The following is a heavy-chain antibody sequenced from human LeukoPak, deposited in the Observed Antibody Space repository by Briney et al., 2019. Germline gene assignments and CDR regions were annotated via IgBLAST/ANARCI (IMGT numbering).Heavy chain of an antibody. J-gene: IGHJ6*03. D-gene: IGHD3-22*01. CDR1: GGSISSHY. CDR2: VYYSGIT. Sequence: SETLSLTCTVSGGSISSHYWSWIRQPPGKGLEWIGYVYYSGITNYNPSLKSRVTISVDTSMNQFSLKLSSVTAADTAVYYCAREEGYYDSNFSRYYYYYMDVWGKGTTVTVSS. CDR3: AREEGYYDSNFSRYYYYYMDV. V-gene: IGHV4-59*11.